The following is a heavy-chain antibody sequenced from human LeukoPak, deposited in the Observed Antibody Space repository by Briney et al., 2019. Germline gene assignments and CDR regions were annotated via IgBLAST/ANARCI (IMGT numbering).Heavy chain of an antibody. V-gene: IGHV3-48*01. D-gene: IGHD3-10*01. CDR1: GFTFSSYS. Sequence: GGSLRLSCAASGFTFSSYSMNWVRQAPGKGLEWVSYISSSSSTIYYADSVKGRFTISRDNAKNSLYLQMNSLRAEDTAVYYCARETTSDYYGSGSYYKGLGYWGQGTLVTVSS. J-gene: IGHJ4*02. CDR2: ISSSSSTI. CDR3: ARETTSDYYGSGSYYKGLGY.